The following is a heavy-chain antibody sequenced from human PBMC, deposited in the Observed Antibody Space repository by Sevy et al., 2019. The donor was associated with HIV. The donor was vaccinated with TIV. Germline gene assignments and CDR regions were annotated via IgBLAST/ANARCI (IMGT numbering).Heavy chain of an antibody. CDR3: ARHCSSSSCSHAFDI. CDR1: GGSFSGYY. D-gene: IGHD2-2*01. J-gene: IGHJ3*02. Sequence: PSETLSLTCAVYGGSFSGYYWSWIRQPPGKGLEWVGEINHSGSTNYNPSLKSRVTISVDTSNNQFSLKLSSVTAADTAVYYCARHCSSSSCSHAFDIWGQGTMVTVSS. V-gene: IGHV4-34*01. CDR2: INHSGST.